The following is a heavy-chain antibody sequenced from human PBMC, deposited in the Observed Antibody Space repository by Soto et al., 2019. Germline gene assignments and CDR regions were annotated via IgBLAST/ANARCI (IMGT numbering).Heavy chain of an antibody. J-gene: IGHJ5*02. CDR3: ARAGYLSTDYNWFDP. Sequence: QVQLVESGGGVVQPGRSLRLSCAASGFTFSSYGMHWVRQAPGKGLEWVAIIWYDGSNKYYAESVKGRFTISRDNSKNTLYLQMNSLRAEDMAVYYCARAGYLSTDYNWFDPWGQGTLVTVSS. CDR2: IWYDGSNK. CDR1: GFTFSSYG. V-gene: IGHV3-33*01. D-gene: IGHD5-18*01.